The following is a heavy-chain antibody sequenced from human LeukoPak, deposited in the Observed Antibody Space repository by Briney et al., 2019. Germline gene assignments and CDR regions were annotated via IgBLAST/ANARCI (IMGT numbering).Heavy chain of an antibody. D-gene: IGHD6-19*01. CDR1: GDSISSDY. V-gene: IGHV4-34*01. CDR3: ASRSGWYPSYYYYMDV. CDR2: INHSGST. J-gene: IGHJ6*03. Sequence: SETLSLTCTVSGDSISSDYWSWIRQPPGKGLEWIGEINHSGSTNYNPSLKSRVTISVDTSKNQFSLKLSSVTAADTAVYYCASRSGWYPSYYYYMDVWGKGTTVTVSS.